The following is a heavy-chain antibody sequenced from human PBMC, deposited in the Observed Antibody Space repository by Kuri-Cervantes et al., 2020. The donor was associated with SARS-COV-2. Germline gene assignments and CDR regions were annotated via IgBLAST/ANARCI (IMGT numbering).Heavy chain of an antibody. J-gene: IGHJ4*02. CDR3: ARGRGYHDSSGYYFDS. Sequence: SETLPLTCTVSGGSISGDTYYWSWVRQPAGKGLEWIGRIYSSGNTNYNPSLKSRVTISEDTSKNQFSLKLTSVTAADTAVYFCARGRGYHDSSGYYFDSWGQGTLVTVSS. CDR1: GGSISGDTYY. CDR2: IYSSGNT. V-gene: IGHV4-61*02. D-gene: IGHD3-22*01.